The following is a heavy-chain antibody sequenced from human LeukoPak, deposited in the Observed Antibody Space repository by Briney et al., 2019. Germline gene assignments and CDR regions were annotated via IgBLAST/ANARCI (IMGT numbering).Heavy chain of an antibody. CDR2: MNPNSGNT. CDR1: GYTFTSYD. CDR3: AKDFTERRIVEGYYFDY. J-gene: IGHJ4*02. D-gene: IGHD2-21*01. Sequence: GASVKVSCKASGYTFTSYDIHWVRQATGQGLEWMGWMNPNSGNTGYAQKFQGRVTMTRNTSISTAYMELSSLRSEDTAVYYCAKDFTERRIVEGYYFDYWGQGTLVTVSS. V-gene: IGHV1-8*01.